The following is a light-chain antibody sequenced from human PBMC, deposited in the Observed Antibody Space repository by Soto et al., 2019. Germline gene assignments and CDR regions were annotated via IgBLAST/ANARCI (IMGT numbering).Light chain of an antibody. Sequence: EIVLTQSPATLSLSPGERAAVSCRASQSVSSYLAWYQQKPGQAPRLLIYGASSRATGIPDRFSGSGSGTDFTLTISRLEPEDFAVYYCQQYNDWPLTFGGGTKVDNK. CDR1: QSVSSY. CDR3: QQYNDWPLT. J-gene: IGKJ4*01. V-gene: IGKV3-11*01. CDR2: GAS.